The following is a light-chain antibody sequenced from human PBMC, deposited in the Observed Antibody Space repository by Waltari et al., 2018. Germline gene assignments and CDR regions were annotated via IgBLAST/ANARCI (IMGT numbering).Light chain of an antibody. CDR3: LIYMGSGIWV. J-gene: IGLJ3*02. CDR1: SGSLSTPSY. CDR2: KGS. Sequence: QTVVTQEPSLSVSPGGTVTLTCALSSGSLSTPSYVSWYQQAPGRPPRPLLDKGSTRSSGVPDLFSGSIRGNKAALTITGAQADDENDYYCLIYMGSGIWVFGGGTKLTVL. V-gene: IGLV8-61*01.